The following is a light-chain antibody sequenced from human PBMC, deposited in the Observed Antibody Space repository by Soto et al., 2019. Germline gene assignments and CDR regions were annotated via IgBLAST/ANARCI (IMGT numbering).Light chain of an antibody. Sequence: RVMTQSPDTLSVSPGERATLSCRASQTVRSNLAWYQQKPGQAPRLLIYAASTRATGIPDRFSGSGSGTDFTLTISSLEPEDYAVYYCQQRINWPVTFGPGTKVDIK. CDR1: QTVRSN. V-gene: IGKV3D-15*01. J-gene: IGKJ3*01. CDR2: AAS. CDR3: QQRINWPVT.